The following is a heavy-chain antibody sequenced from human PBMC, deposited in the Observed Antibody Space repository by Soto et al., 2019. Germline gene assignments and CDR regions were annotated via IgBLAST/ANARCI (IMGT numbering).Heavy chain of an antibody. CDR2: IYYSGST. D-gene: IGHD3-10*01. CDR3: AWYGSGSHYPTSPDY. Sequence: QVQLQESGPGLVKPSQTLSLTCTVSGGSISSAGYNWSWIRQHPGKGLEWIGYIYYSGSTYYNPSIKSPVTISVATYKNQFVLKLTSVTAADSVVSYCAWYGSGSHYPTSPDYWGQGTLVTVSS. CDR1: GGSISSAGYN. V-gene: IGHV4-31*01. J-gene: IGHJ4*02.